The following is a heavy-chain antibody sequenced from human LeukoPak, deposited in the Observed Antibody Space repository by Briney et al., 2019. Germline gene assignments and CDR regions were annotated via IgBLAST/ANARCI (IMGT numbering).Heavy chain of an antibody. CDR2: IYPGDSDT. J-gene: IGHJ4*02. CDR1: GYNFPTYL. D-gene: IGHD2-15*01. Sequence: GESLKTLRCGPGYNFPTYLNGWGRQMPGKGLEGMGIIYPGDSDTRYSPSFQGQVTISADKSISPAYLQWSSLKASDTAMYYCVSARYCSGGSCYVEYRGQGTLVTVSS. V-gene: IGHV5-51*01. CDR3: VSARYCSGGSCYVEY.